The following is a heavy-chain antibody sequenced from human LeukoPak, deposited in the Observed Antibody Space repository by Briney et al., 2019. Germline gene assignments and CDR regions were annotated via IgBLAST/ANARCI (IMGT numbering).Heavy chain of an antibody. Sequence: SETLSLTCTVSDDSISSGSYYWSWIRQPAGRGLEWIGRIYTSGTTNYNPSLKSRVTISIDTSKTQFSLNLTSVTAADTAVYYCARYPSYYAGPFDIWGQGTMVTVSS. CDR3: ARYPSYYAGPFDI. CDR2: IYTSGTT. J-gene: IGHJ3*02. D-gene: IGHD2-2*01. V-gene: IGHV4-61*02. CDR1: DDSISSGSYY.